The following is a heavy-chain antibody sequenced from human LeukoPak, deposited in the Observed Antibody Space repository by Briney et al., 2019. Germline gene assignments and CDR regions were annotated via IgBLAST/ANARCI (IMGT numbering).Heavy chain of an antibody. CDR1: GFTFSGKW. J-gene: IGHJ5*02. Sequence: GGSLRLSCAASGFTFSGKWMHWVRQAPGKGLVWVSRIKGDGSSTTYADSVKGRFTISRDNAKNTLHLQMDSLRAEDTAVYYCANSDWVGPRGQGNLGIGSS. V-gene: IGHV3-74*03. D-gene: IGHD5-18*01. CDR2: IKGDGSST. CDR3: ANSDWVGP.